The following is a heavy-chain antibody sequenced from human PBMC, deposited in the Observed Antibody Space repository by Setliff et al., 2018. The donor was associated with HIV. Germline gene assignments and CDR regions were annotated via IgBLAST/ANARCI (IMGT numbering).Heavy chain of an antibody. CDR2: LYGHSST. CDR1: GDSIGTGTHY. Sequence: PSETLSLTCNVSGDSIGTGTHYWAWIRQPPGKGLEWIGSLYGHSSTYYTKSLRGRVTISADTSKNQFSLRLSSVTALDTAVYYCSRLYGSGHYFAFDFLGQGALVTVSS. D-gene: IGHD3-10*01. V-gene: IGHV4-39*01. J-gene: IGHJ4*02. CDR3: SRLYGSGHYFAFDF.